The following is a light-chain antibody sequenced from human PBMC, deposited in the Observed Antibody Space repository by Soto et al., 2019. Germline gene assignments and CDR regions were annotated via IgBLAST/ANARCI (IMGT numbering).Light chain of an antibody. CDR2: EAS. V-gene: IGKV3-15*01. CDR3: QQYHNWPLT. J-gene: IGKJ5*01. Sequence: EIVLTQSPATLSSSPGERATLSCRASQTVGVRLAWYQHKPGQAPRLIIYEASTRATGISARFSGSGSGTEFTLTISSLQSQDFAVYYCQQYHNWPLTFGQGTRLEI. CDR1: QTVGVR.